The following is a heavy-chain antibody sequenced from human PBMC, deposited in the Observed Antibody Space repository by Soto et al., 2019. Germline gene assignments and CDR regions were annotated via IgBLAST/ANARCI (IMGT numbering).Heavy chain of an antibody. CDR3: ASIYLAYCGGDCYSGYYYGMDV. Sequence: SVKVSCKASGGTFSSYAISWVRQAPGQGLEWMGGIIPIFGTANYAQKFQGRVTITADESTSTAYMELSSLRAEDTAVYYCASIYLAYCGGDCYSGYYYGMDVWGQGTTVTVSS. D-gene: IGHD2-21*02. CDR2: IIPIFGTA. J-gene: IGHJ6*02. V-gene: IGHV1-69*13. CDR1: GGTFSSYA.